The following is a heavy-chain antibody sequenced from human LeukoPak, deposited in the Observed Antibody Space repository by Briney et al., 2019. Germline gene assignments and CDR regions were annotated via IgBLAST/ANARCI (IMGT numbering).Heavy chain of an antibody. CDR2: IWYDGSNK. CDR3: ARDTPMVRGPIDY. CDR1: GFTFSSYG. J-gene: IGHJ4*02. D-gene: IGHD3-10*01. Sequence: GGSLRLSCAASGFTFSSYGMHWVRQAPGKGLEWVAVIWYDGSNKYYADSVKGRFTISRDNSKNTLYLQKNSLRAEDTAVYYCARDTPMVRGPIDYWGQGTLVTVSS. V-gene: IGHV3-33*01.